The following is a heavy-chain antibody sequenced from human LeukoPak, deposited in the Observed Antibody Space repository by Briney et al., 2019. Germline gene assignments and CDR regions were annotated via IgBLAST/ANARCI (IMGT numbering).Heavy chain of an antibody. V-gene: IGHV4-38-2*02. Sequence: SETLSLTCTVSGYSISSGYYWGWIRQPPGKGLGWIGSIYHSGSTYYNPSLKSRVTISVDTSKNQFSLKLSSVTAADTAVYYCARDPDSSSWSFDYWGQGTLVTVSS. D-gene: IGHD6-13*01. CDR2: IYHSGST. CDR3: ARDPDSSSWSFDY. CDR1: GYSISSGYY. J-gene: IGHJ4*02.